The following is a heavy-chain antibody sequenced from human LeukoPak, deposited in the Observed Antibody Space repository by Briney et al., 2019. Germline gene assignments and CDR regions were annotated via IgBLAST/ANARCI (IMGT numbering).Heavy chain of an antibody. Sequence: SETLSLTCAIYGGSFSGYYWSWIRQPPGKGLEWIGEINHSGSTNYNPSLKSRVTISVDTSKNQFSLKLSSVTAADTAVYYCARAYSSSRTFDYWGQGTLVTVSS. CDR3: ARAYSSSRTFDY. CDR1: GGSFSGYY. D-gene: IGHD6-13*01. J-gene: IGHJ4*02. V-gene: IGHV4-34*01. CDR2: INHSGST.